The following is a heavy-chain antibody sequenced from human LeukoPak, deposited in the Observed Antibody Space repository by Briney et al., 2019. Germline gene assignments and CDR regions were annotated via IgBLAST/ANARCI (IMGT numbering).Heavy chain of an antibody. CDR1: GFTFSYYA. V-gene: IGHV3-23*01. J-gene: IGHJ4*02. CDR3: AGRGTYCSSTSCPSIDY. D-gene: IGHD2-2*01. CDR2: VSGSGSSS. Sequence: SGGSLRLSCAASGFTFSYYAMSWVRQAPGKGLEWVSGVSGSGSSSYYVDSVKGRFTISRDNSKNALYLQMNSLRAGDTAVYYCAGRGTYCSSTSCPSIDYWGQRTLVTVSS.